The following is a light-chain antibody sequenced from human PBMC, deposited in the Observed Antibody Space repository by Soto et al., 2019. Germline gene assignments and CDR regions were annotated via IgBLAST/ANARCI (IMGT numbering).Light chain of an antibody. J-gene: IGLJ3*02. Sequence: QSVLTQPPSVSGAPGQRVTLSCTGNTSNLGAGYDVHWYQQLPGAAPKLVIFGNRNRPSGVPERFSGSKSGTSASLAIIGLQAEDEADYYCQAYDYTLTASVFGGGTKVIVL. CDR2: GNR. CDR3: QAYDYTLTASV. V-gene: IGLV1-40*01. CDR1: TSNLGAGYD.